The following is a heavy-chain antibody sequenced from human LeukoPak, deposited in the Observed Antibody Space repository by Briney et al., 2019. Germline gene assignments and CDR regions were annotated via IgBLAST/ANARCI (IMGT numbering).Heavy chain of an antibody. V-gene: IGHV3-23*01. D-gene: IGHD3-3*01. CDR3: ARGGGAFYDFWSGFY. Sequence: GGSLRLSCAASGFTFSSYAMSWVRQAPGKGLEWVSAISGSGGSTYYADSVKGRFTISRDNSKNTLYLQMNSLRAEDTAVYYCARGGGAFYDFWSGFYWGQGTLVTVSS. J-gene: IGHJ4*02. CDR2: ISGSGGST. CDR1: GFTFSSYA.